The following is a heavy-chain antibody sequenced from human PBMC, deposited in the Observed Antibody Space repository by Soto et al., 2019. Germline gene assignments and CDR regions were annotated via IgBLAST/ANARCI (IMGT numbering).Heavy chain of an antibody. CDR2: VNPILSMS. D-gene: IGHD3-10*01. V-gene: IGHV1-69*02. Sequence: QVQLVQSGAEVKKPGSSVKVSCKASGDTFSFYTINWVRQAPGLGLEWMGRVNPILSMSNYAQKFQGRVTRTTDKSTSTAYMELRSPRSEDTAFYYCATSYGSGYRAFDYWGQGALVTVSS. CDR1: GDTFSFYT. J-gene: IGHJ4*02. CDR3: ATSYGSGYRAFDY.